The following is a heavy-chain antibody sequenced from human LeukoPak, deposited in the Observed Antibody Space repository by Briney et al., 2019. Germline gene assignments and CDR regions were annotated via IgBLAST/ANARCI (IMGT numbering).Heavy chain of an antibody. J-gene: IGHJ4*02. CDR2: IDRDGSRI. CDR3: VRGNDYGGPHY. CDR1: GFTFSSYW. V-gene: IGHV3-74*01. Sequence: RGSLRLSCAVSGFTFSSYWMHWVRQAPEKGLVWVSRIDRDGSRINYADSVKGRFTISRDNGKNTLFLQMNSLRAEDAAVYYCVRGNDYGGPHYWGQGTLVTVSS. D-gene: IGHD4-23*01.